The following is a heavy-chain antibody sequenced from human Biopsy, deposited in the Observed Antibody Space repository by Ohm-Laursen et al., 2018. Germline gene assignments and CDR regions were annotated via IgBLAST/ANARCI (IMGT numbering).Heavy chain of an antibody. CDR2: ISHTGST. Sequence: SETLSLTCAVYNVSFSSFYWSWIRQPPGKGLEWIGEISHTGSTNYNPPLKSRVFMSVDTSRSQFSLKLSSVTAADTAVYYCARHSFGSGRDFWGQGTLVTVSS. CDR3: ARHSFGSGRDF. CDR1: NVSFSSFY. V-gene: IGHV4-34*01. J-gene: IGHJ4*02. D-gene: IGHD3-10*01.